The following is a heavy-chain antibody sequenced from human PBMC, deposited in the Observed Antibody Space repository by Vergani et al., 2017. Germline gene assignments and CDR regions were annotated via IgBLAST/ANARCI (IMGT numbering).Heavy chain of an antibody. Sequence: QVQLVQSGAEVKKPGASVKVSCKASGYTFTSYGISWVRQAPGQGLEWMGWISAYNGNTNYAQKLQGRVTMTTDTSTSTAYMELRSLRSDDTAVYYCARHTPSGEGVLLWFGELYTGTYYYYGMDVWGQGTTVTVSS. V-gene: IGHV1-18*04. D-gene: IGHD3-10*01. J-gene: IGHJ6*02. CDR2: ISAYNGNT. CDR3: ARHTPSGEGVLLWFGELYTGTYYYYGMDV. CDR1: GYTFTSYG.